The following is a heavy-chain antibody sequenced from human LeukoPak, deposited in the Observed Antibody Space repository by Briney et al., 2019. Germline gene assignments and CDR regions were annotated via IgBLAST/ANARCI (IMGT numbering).Heavy chain of an antibody. V-gene: IGHV3-30*02. J-gene: IGHJ4*02. CDR3: AKMAADTAMVNY. Sequence: GSLRLSCAASGFTFSSYGMHWVRQAPGKGLQWVAFIRYDGSNKYYADSVKGRFTISRDNSKNTLYLQMNSLRAEDTAVYYCAKMAADTAMVNYWGQGILVTVSS. D-gene: IGHD5-18*01. CDR2: IRYDGSNK. CDR1: GFTFSSYG.